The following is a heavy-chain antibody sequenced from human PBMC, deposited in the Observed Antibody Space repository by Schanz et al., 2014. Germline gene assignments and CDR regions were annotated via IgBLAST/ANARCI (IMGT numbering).Heavy chain of an antibody. CDR3: AKAADWPVTRFDP. CDR1: GFTLSNYA. V-gene: IGHV3-23*01. CDR2: LSEGGGGT. D-gene: IGHD3-9*01. J-gene: IGHJ5*02. Sequence: EMQLLESGGGLAQPGGSLRLSCAASGFTLSNYAMSWVRQAPGKGLEWVSALSEGGGGTHYADSVRGRFTISSDSSKNALYQQMSSLRADDTAVYYCAKAADWPVTRFDPCGQGTLVTVSS.